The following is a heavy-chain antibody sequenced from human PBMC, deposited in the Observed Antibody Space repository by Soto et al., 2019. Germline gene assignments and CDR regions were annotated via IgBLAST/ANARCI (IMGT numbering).Heavy chain of an antibody. CDR3: ARGGGRIAAAGNSRVGDY. V-gene: IGHV1-18*04. Sequence: VQLVQXXAEVKKPGASXXVSCKASGYTFTSYGXXXXRQAPGQGLXXXXXISAYNGNTNYAQKLQGRVTMTTDTSTSTAYMELRSLRSDDTAVYYCARGGGRIAAAGNSRVGDYWGQGTLVTVSS. J-gene: IGHJ4*02. CDR2: ISAYNGNT. CDR1: GYTFTSYG. D-gene: IGHD6-13*01.